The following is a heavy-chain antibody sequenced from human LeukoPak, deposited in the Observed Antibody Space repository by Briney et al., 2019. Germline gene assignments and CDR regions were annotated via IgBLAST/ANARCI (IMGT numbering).Heavy chain of an antibody. Sequence: GSLRLSCAASGFTFTSYWMSWVRQAPGKGLEWVANIKQDGSDKYYVDSVKGRFTISRDNAKNSLYLQMNSLRADDTAVYYCARDGHRMYYYATSDYRFDYWGQGTLVTVSS. CDR1: GFTFTSYW. D-gene: IGHD3-22*01. J-gene: IGHJ4*02. CDR2: IKQDGSDK. V-gene: IGHV3-7*03. CDR3: ARDGHRMYYYATSDYRFDY.